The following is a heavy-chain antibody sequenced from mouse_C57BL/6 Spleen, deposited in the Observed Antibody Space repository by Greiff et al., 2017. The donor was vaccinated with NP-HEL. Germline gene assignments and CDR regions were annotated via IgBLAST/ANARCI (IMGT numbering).Heavy chain of an antibody. J-gene: IGHJ2*01. V-gene: IGHV1-54*01. CDR3: ARRIPHYFDY. Sequence: VQRVESGAELVRPGTSVKVSCKASGYAFTNYLIEWVKQRPGQGLEWIGVINPGSGGTNYNEKFKGKATLTADKSSSTAYMQLSSLTSEDSAVYFCARRIPHYFDYWGQGTTLTVSS. CDR1: GYAFTNYL. CDR2: INPGSGGT.